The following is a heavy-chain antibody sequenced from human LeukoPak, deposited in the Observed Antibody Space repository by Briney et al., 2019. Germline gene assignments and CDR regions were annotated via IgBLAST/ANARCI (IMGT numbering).Heavy chain of an antibody. CDR2: IKEDGSEK. J-gene: IGHJ4*02. Sequence: GGSLRLPRSASGFTFSSYYMSWVRQAPGKGLEWVANIKEDGSEKYYVDSVKGRFTISRDNAKNTLYLQMNSLRADDTAVYYCVRTLLEVGDNGGQGTLVTVSS. V-gene: IGHV3-7*02. CDR3: VRTLLEVGDN. D-gene: IGHD1-1*01. CDR1: GFTFSSYY.